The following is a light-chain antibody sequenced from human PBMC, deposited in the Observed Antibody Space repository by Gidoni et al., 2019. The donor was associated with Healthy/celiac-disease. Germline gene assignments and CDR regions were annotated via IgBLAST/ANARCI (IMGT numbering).Light chain of an antibody. J-gene: IGKJ2*01. V-gene: IGKV3-20*01. CDR2: CAS. CDR3: QQYGTSPVT. Sequence: VLPQSPGPLSFCPGERATLSRMASQRVSISYLAWYQQKPGHAARLLISCASTRATRIPDRCSGSGSGTDFTLTISRLEPEDLSVYFCQQYGTSPVTFGQGTKLEIK. CDR1: QRVSISY.